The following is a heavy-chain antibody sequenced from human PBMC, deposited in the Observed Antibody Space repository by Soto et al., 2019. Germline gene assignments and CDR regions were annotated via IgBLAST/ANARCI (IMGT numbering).Heavy chain of an antibody. D-gene: IGHD6-19*01. CDR3: AKPAVAGDYYYYGMDL. CDR1: GFTFSSYA. V-gene: IGHV3-23*01. J-gene: IGHJ6*02. Sequence: GSLRLSCAASGFTFSSYAMSWVRQAPGKGLEWVSAISGSGGSTYYADSVKGRFTISRDNSKNTLYLQMNSLRAEDTAVYYCAKPAVAGDYYYYGMDLWGQGTTVTVSS. CDR2: ISGSGGST.